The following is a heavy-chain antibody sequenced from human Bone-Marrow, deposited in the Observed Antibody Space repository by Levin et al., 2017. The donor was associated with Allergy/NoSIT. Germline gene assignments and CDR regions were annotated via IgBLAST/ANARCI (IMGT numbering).Heavy chain of an antibody. CDR2: VSAYSGNT. V-gene: IGHV1-18*01. Sequence: ASVKFSCKASGYTFTTYGLTWVRQAPGQGLEWMGWVSAYSGNTNYALNLQDRVTMTTDTATNTAYMELTSLRSDDTAIYYCARGHFPYYYYGMDVWGQGTTVVVSS. J-gene: IGHJ6*02. CDR1: GYTFTTYG. CDR3: ARGHFPYYYYGMDV.